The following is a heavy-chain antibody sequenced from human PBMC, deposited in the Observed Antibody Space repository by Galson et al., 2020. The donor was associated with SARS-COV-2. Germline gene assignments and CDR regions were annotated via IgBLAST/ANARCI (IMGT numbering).Heavy chain of an antibody. CDR3: AREPVHYSESYYYYYGMDV. Sequence: SETLSLTCAVSGGSISSSNWWSWVRQPPGQRLEWIGEIYHSGSTNYNPSLKSRVTISVDTSKNQFSLKLSSVTAADTAVYYCAREPVHYSESYYYYYGMDVWGQGTTVTVSS. V-gene: IGHV4-4*02. D-gene: IGHD3-22*01. CDR2: IYHSGST. CDR1: GGSISSSNW. J-gene: IGHJ6*02.